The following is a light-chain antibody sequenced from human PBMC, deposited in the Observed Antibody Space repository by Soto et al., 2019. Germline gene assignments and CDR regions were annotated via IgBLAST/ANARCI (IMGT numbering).Light chain of an antibody. CDR3: CSYAGSYTYV. V-gene: IGLV2-11*01. CDR2: DVT. Sequence: QSALTQPRSVSGSPGQSVTISCTGTSSDVGGYNSVSWYQQHPGKAPKLMIYDVTKRPSGVPDRFSGSKSANTASLTISGLQAEDEADYYCCSYAGSYTYVFGIGTKLTVL. CDR1: SSDVGGYNS. J-gene: IGLJ1*01.